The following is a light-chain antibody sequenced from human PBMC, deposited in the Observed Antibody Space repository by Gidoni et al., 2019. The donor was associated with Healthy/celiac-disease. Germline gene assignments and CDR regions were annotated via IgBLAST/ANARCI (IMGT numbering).Light chain of an antibody. CDR3: QQYYSAPYT. CDR1: QGISNS. V-gene: IGKV1-NL1*01. CDR2: AAS. Sequence: DIQTTQSPSSLSASVGDRVTITCRASQGISNSLAWYQQKAGKAPKLLLYAASRLESGVPSRFSGSGSGTDYTLTISSLQPEDFATYYCQQYYSAPYTFGQGTKLEIK. J-gene: IGKJ2*01.